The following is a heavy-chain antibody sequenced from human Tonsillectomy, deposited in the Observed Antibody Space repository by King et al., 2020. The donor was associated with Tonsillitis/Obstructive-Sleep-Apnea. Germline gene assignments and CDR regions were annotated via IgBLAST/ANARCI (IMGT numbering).Heavy chain of an antibody. J-gene: IGHJ4*02. CDR3: ARISNWGSGYFDY. Sequence: VQLVESGGGLVKPGGSLRLSCAASGFTFSSYSMNWVRQAPGKGLEWVSSISSSSSDIYYADSVKGRFTISRDNAKNSLYLQMNSLRAEDTAVYYCARISNWGSGYFDYWGPGTLVTVSS. V-gene: IGHV3-21*01. CDR2: ISSSSSDI. D-gene: IGHD7-27*01. CDR1: GFTFSSYS.